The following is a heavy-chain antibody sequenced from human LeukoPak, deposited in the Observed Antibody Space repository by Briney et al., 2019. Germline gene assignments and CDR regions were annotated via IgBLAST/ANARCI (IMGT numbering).Heavy chain of an antibody. J-gene: IGHJ4*02. CDR1: GGSITGNY. CDR3: ARHDGD. Sequence: SETLSLTCTVSGGSITGNYWSWSRQPPGKGLEWIGYIYNSETTNYNPSLKSRVTISIDTSENQFSLKLSSVTAADTAVYYCARHDGDWGQGILVTVSS. D-gene: IGHD4-17*01. CDR2: IYNSETT. V-gene: IGHV4-59*08.